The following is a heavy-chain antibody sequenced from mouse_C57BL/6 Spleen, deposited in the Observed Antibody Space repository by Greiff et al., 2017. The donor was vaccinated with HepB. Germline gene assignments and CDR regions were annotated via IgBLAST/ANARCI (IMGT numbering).Heavy chain of an antibody. D-gene: IGHD1-1*01. V-gene: IGHV1-4*01. CDR1: GYTFTSYT. J-gene: IGHJ4*01. CDR3: ARLGSSPPYYAMDY. Sequence: VKLVESGAELARPGASVKMSCKASGYTFTSYTMHWVKQRPGQGLEWIGYINPSSGYTKYNQKFKDKATLTADKSSSTAYMQLSSLTSEDSAVYYCARLGSSPPYYAMDYWGQGTSVTVSS. CDR2: INPSSGYT.